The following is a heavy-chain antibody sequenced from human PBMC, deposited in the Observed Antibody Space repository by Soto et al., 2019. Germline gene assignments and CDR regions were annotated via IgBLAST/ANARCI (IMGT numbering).Heavy chain of an antibody. V-gene: IGHV4-61*01. CDR2: IYYSGST. J-gene: IGHJ5*02. CDR3: ARGEREDGGFDH. D-gene: IGHD1-26*01. Sequence: QVQLQESGPGLVKPSETLSLTCTVAGGSVSSGSYYWSWIRQPPGKGLEWMGYIYYSGSTNYNPSRMSRVTISVDTAKHQIALKLSSMTAAATALYYCARGEREDGGFDHWGQGTLVTVSS. CDR1: GGSVSSGSYY.